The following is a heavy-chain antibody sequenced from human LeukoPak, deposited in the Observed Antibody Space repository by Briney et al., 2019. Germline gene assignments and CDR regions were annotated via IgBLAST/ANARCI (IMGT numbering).Heavy chain of an antibody. D-gene: IGHD6-13*01. V-gene: IGHV4-39*07. J-gene: IGHJ5*02. CDR3: ARAVNLAAAGTWFDP. CDR2: ISYSGST. Sequence: PSETLSLTCNMSGDSINSNNYYWGWIRQPPGKGLEWIGRISYSGSTYLSTSLKSRVTISVDTPKNQFSLKLSSVTAADTAVYYCARAVNLAAAGTWFDPWGQGTLVTVSS. CDR1: GDSINSNNYY.